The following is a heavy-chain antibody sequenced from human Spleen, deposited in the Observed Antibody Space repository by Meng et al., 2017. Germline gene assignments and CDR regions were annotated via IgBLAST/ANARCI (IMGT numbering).Heavy chain of an antibody. CDR3: AREVASPPYNWFDP. J-gene: IGHJ5*02. D-gene: IGHD2-15*01. CDR1: GGSITTGRHA. Sequence: QLQLQESGSGLVRPSQTLSLTCAVSGGSITTGRHAWGWIRQPPGKALEWIAYIYDSGNTHSNPSLKSRVTISLDRSTNQFSLKLRSVTAADTAVYYCAREVASPPYNWFDPWGQGTLVTVSS. CDR2: IYDSGNT. V-gene: IGHV4-30-2*01.